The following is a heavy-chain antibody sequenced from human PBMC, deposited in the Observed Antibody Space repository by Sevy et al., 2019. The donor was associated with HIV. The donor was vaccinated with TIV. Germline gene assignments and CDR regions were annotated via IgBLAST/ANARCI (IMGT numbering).Heavy chain of an antibody. J-gene: IGHJ3*02. CDR2: ISSSSSTI. D-gene: IGHD4-17*01. Sequence: GSLRLSCAASGFTFSSYSMNWVRQAPGKGLEWVSYISSSSSTIYYADSVKGRFTISRDNAKNSLYLQMNSLRAEDTAVYYCAREDYGDYLGAFDIWGQRTMVTVSS. CDR1: GFTFSSYS. V-gene: IGHV3-48*01. CDR3: AREDYGDYLGAFDI.